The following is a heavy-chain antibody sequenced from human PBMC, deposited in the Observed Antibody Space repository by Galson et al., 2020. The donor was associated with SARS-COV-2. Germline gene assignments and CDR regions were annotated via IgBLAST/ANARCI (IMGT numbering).Heavy chain of an antibody. J-gene: IGHJ6*02. D-gene: IGHD6-13*01. V-gene: IGHV4-34*01. CDR3: SRAAAGTSFYYSYYGMDV. CDR1: GGSFSGYY. Sequence: SETLSLTCAVYGGSFSGYYWCWIRQPPGKGLEWIGEINHSGSTNYNPSLKSRVTISVDTSKNQFSLKLSSVTAADTAVYYCSRAAAGTSFYYSYYGMDVWGQGTTVTVSS. CDR2: INHSGST.